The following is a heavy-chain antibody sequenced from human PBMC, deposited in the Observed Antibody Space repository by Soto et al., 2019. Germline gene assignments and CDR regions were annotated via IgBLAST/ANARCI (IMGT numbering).Heavy chain of an antibody. J-gene: IGHJ1*01. V-gene: IGHV3-48*02. CDR1: GFTFSNYA. CDR2: ISTSGDTM. Sequence: EVQLVESGGGLVQPGGSLRLSCAASGFTFSNYALNWVRQAPGEGLEWISFISTSGDTMYYADSVKGRFAISRDNAKNSLYLQMNSLRDEDTAVYYCARDGSDLMGDWGQGTLVTVSS. D-gene: IGHD2-8*01. CDR3: ARDGSDLMGD.